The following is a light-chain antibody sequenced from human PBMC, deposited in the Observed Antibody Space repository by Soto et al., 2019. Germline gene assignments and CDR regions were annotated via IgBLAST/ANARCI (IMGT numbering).Light chain of an antibody. CDR3: QKYNSAPST. Sequence: DIPMTQSPSSLSASVGDRVTITCRASQGIRNYLAWYQQKPGKVPKLLIYGGSTLQSGVPSRFSGSGSETDFTLTISSLQPEDAATYYCQKYNSAPSTFGQGTKVEIK. CDR1: QGIRNY. J-gene: IGKJ1*01. CDR2: GGS. V-gene: IGKV1-27*01.